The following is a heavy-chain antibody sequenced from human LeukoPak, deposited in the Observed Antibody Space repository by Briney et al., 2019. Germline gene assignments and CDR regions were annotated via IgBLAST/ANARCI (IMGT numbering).Heavy chain of an antibody. CDR3: ARVHDSSGYYGMNASDI. V-gene: IGHV4-59*01. CDR1: GGSISSYY. CDR2: IYYSGST. J-gene: IGHJ3*02. D-gene: IGHD3-22*01. Sequence: PSETLSLTCTVSGGSISSYYWSWIRQPPGKGLEWIGYIYYSGSTNYNPSLKSRVTISVDTSKNQFSLKLSSVTAADTAVYYCARVHDSSGYYGMNASDIWGQGTMVTVSS.